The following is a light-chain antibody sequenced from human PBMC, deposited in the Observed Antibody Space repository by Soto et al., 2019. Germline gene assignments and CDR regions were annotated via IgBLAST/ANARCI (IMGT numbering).Light chain of an antibody. J-gene: IGLJ1*01. V-gene: IGLV1-40*01. Sequence: QSALTQPPSVSGAPGQGATISCTGSSSNIGAGYDVHWYQQLPGTAPKLLIYGNSNRPSGVPDRFSGSKSGTSASLAITGLQAEDEADYYCQSYDSSLSGSNVFGTGTKITVL. CDR1: SSNIGAGYD. CDR3: QSYDSSLSGSNV. CDR2: GNS.